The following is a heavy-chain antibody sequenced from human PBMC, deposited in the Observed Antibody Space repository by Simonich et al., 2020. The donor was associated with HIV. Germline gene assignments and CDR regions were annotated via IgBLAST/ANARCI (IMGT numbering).Heavy chain of an antibody. CDR2: VDTKQDET. V-gene: IGHV1-69-2*01. Sequence: EVQLVQSGDEVKKPGETVKISCRVFGYTFTEYYNNWVQHVHGKGLEWIGLVDTKQDETITGEKIQGGLTITPDTSPDIAYMELSSLRSEDTAVYYFATVGLRDGYNYYWGQGTLITVSS. CDR3: ATVGLRDGYNYY. D-gene: IGHD1-1*01. J-gene: IGHJ4*02. CDR1: GYTFTEYY.